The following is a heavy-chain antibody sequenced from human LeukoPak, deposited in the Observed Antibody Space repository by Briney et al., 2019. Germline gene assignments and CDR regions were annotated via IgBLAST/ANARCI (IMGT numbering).Heavy chain of an antibody. CDR1: GFTFRNFF. CDR2: ITGSGDRT. D-gene: IGHD2-21*02. Sequence: GGPLRLSCVASGFTFRNFFMSWVRQAPGKGLECVSSITGSGDRTHYADSVKGRFTISRDNSQNTVYLQMNSLRVEDSALYYCNFGDFPDSWGQGTLVTVSS. V-gene: IGHV3-23*01. J-gene: IGHJ4*02. CDR3: NFGDFPDS.